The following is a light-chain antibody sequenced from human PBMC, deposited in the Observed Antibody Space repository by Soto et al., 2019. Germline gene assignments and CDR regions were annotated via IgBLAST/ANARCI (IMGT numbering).Light chain of an antibody. CDR3: MQALQTPR. V-gene: IGKV2-28*01. CDR1: QSLLHSNGYNY. J-gene: IGKJ2*03. Sequence: DIVMTQSPLSLPVTPGEPASISCRSSQSLLHSNGYNYLDWYLQKPGQSPQLLIYLGSNRASGVPDRFSGSGSGTDFTLKISSVEAEDVGVYYCMQALQTPRFGQGTKLEIK. CDR2: LGS.